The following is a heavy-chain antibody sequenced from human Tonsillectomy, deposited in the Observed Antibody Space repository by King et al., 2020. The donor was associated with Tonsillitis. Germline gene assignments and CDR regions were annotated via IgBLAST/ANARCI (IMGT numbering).Heavy chain of an antibody. CDR2: IYHSGTT. J-gene: IGHJ4*02. Sequence: QESGPGLVRPSGTLSLTCTVSGGSINSDYWWSWVRQSPGKGLEWIGEIYHSGTTNYNPSLKSRVTISIDKSKNQFSLNLTSVTAADTAVYYCASVRLGYSNSWYYFDYWGQGTLVTVSP. CDR3: ASVRLGYSNSWYYFDY. D-gene: IGHD6-13*01. V-gene: IGHV4-4*02. CDR1: GGSINSDYW.